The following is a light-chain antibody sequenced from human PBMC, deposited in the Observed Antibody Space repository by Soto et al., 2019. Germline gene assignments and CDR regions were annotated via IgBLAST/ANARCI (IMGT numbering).Light chain of an antibody. CDR3: CSCAGSNSLV. Sequence: QSALTQPASVSGSPGASITISCTGTSRDVGTYNLVSWYQQYPGKAPKVIIYEVTKRPPGISIRFSASKSGNTASLTISGLQAEDEADYYCCSCAGSNSLVFGGGTKLTVL. CDR2: EVT. J-gene: IGLJ3*02. V-gene: IGLV2-23*02. CDR1: SRDVGTYNL.